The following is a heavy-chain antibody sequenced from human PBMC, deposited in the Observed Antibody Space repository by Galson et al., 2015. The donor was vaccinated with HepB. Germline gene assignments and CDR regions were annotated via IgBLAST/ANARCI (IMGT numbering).Heavy chain of an antibody. CDR2: SSYDGSKE. D-gene: IGHD2-15*01. CDR1: GFNVSTYG. Sequence: SLRLSCAASGFNVSTYGMQWVRQAPGKGLEWVSISSYDGSKESYTDSVKGRFTISRDNAKNIVYLQMNSLRVEDSALYYCRWREAHLEYWGQGTLVIVSP. CDR3: RWREAHLEY. V-gene: IGHV3-30*03. J-gene: IGHJ4*02.